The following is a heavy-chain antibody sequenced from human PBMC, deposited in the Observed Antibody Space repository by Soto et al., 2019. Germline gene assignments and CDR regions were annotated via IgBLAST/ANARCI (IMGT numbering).Heavy chain of an antibody. CDR3: ALYNSYAIVY. CDR2: IHYSGTT. D-gene: IGHD2-8*01. CDR1: GTSISSYY. V-gene: IGHV4-59*01. J-gene: IGHJ4*01. Sequence: SETLSLTCTASGTSISSYYWSWIRQPPGKGLEWIANIHYSGTTNYNPSLASRVTLSVDTSKNQFSLNMTSVTAADRAMYFCALYNSYAIVYWGRGTLVTV.